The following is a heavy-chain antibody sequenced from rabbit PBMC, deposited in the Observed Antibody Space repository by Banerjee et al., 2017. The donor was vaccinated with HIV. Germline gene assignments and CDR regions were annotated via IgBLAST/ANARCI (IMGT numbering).Heavy chain of an antibody. CDR2: IYTANGNT. CDR3: ARDLTGVIGWNFKL. V-gene: IGHV1S47*01. J-gene: IGHJ4*01. D-gene: IGHD1-1*01. CDR1: GFDFSSNT. Sequence: QEQLVESGGGLVQPEGSLTLTCNASGFDFSSNTMCWVRQAPGKRPEWIACIYTANGNTDYASWAKGRFTISKTSSTTVTLQMTSLTAADTATYFCARDLTGVIGWNFKLWGQGTLVTVS.